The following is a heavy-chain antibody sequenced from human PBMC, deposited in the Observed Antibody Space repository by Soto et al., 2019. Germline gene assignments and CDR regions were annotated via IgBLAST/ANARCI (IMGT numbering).Heavy chain of an antibody. Sequence: QVQLVQSGAEVKKPGASVKVSCKASGYTFTSYGISWVRQAPGQGLEWMGWISAYNGNTNYAQKLQGRVTMTTDTSTSTAYMELRSLRSDDTAVYYCARDPRLYPFIAVAGKGWFDPWGQGTLVTVSS. CDR2: ISAYNGNT. CDR3: ARDPRLYPFIAVAGKGWFDP. D-gene: IGHD6-19*01. CDR1: GYTFTSYG. J-gene: IGHJ5*02. V-gene: IGHV1-18*04.